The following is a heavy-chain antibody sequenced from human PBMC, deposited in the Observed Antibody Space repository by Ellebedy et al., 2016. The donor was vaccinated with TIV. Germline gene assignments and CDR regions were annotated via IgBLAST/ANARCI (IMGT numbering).Heavy chain of an antibody. CDR3: ARDMAWGNERVNDALDI. D-gene: IGHD7-27*01. Sequence: GESLKISCAASGFTFRSYSMNWVRQAPGKGLEWVTYISGSSITKHYADSVQGRFTISRDNAKNSLVLHMNSLRIEDTAIYYCARDMAWGNERVNDALDIWGQGTVVTVSS. J-gene: IGHJ3*02. CDR2: ISGSSITK. CDR1: GFTFRSYS. V-gene: IGHV3-48*04.